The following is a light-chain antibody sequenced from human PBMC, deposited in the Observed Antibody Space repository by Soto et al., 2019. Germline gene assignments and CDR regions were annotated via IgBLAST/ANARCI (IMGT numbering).Light chain of an antibody. CDR2: EVS. CDR1: SSDVGGYNY. CDR3: SSYTSSSTPLV. J-gene: IGLJ3*02. V-gene: IGLV2-14*01. Sequence: QSVLPQPASVSGSPGQSITISCTGTSSDVGGYNYVSWYQQHPGKAPKLMIYEVSNRPSGVSNRFSGSKSGNTASLTISGLQAEDEADYYCSSYTSSSTPLVFGGGTKLTVL.